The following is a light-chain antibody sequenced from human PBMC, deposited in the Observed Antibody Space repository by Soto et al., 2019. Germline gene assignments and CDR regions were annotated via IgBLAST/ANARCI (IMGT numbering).Light chain of an antibody. V-gene: IGKV3-20*01. CDR2: GAS. CDR3: QQYGSSGVT. J-gene: IGKJ3*01. CDR1: QSVPSSQ. Sequence: EIVWTQSPCALSLSPGERATLSCMASQSVPSSQLAWYQQRPGQAPRLLVYGASTRATGIADRFSGSGSGTDFTLTISRLEPEDFAVYYCQQYGSSGVTFGPGTKVDIK.